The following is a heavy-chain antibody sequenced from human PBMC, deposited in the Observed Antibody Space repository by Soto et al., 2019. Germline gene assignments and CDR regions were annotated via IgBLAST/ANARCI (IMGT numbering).Heavy chain of an antibody. CDR1: GYNFDTYW. Sequence: PGESLKISCNGSGYNFDTYWIGWVRQMPGKGLEWIGIIYGGDSDTRYNPSFQGQVTMSADKSLSTAYLQWSSLKASDTAIYFCARWAYVDEKFDHWGQGTLVTVSS. V-gene: IGHV5-51*01. CDR2: IYGGDSDT. D-gene: IGHD3-16*01. CDR3: ARWAYVDEKFDH. J-gene: IGHJ5*02.